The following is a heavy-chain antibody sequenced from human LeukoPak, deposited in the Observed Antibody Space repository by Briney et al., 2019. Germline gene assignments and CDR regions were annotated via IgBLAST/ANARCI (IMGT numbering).Heavy chain of an antibody. V-gene: IGHV3-48*04. CDR2: ISSSGSTI. D-gene: IGHD3-9*01. Sequence: PGGSLRLSCAASGFTFSTYWMNWVRQAPGKGLEWVSYISSSGSTIYYADSVKGRFTISRDNAKNSLYLQMNSLRAEDTAVYYCARGHDYDILTGYYPDAFDIWGQGTMVTVSS. CDR1: GFTFSTYW. CDR3: ARGHDYDILTGYYPDAFDI. J-gene: IGHJ3*02.